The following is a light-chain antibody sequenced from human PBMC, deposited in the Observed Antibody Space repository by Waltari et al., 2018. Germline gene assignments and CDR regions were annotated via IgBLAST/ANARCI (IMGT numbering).Light chain of an antibody. J-gene: IGLJ3*02. Sequence: QSLLTQPPSMSVAPAQKVTISCSGSTSNICYHHVPWYQPLPGSAPKHHIFENHKRPSGIPDRFSGSTYGTSATVDITGLQTEVEAEDDCGTWECSLSVLVFGGGTKLTVL. CDR3: GTWECSLSVLV. CDR2: ENH. V-gene: IGLV1-51*02. CDR1: TSNICYHH.